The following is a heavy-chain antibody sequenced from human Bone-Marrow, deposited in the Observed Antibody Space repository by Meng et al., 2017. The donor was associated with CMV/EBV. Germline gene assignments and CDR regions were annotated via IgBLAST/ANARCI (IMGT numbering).Heavy chain of an antibody. D-gene: IGHD4/OR15-4a*01. V-gene: IGHV6-1*01. CDR2: TYYRSKWLT. CDR3: ARDGASGYHYFYGMDV. CDR1: GDTVSSNFVA. J-gene: IGHJ6*02. Sequence: LRLSCAISGDTVSSNFVAWSWIRQSPSSGLEWLGRTYYRSKWLTDYATSVKSRIIITPDTSKNQFSLQLKSVSPQDAAVYYCARDGASGYHYFYGMDVWGQGTTVTVSS.